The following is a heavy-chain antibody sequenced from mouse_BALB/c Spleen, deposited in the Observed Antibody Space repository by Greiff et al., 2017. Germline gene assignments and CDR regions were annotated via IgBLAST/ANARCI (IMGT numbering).Heavy chain of an antibody. D-gene: IGHD2-2*01. CDR2: INSNGGST. J-gene: IGHJ3*01. CDR1: GFTFSSYG. CDR3: AREIYGYDWFAY. Sequence: EVKVVESGGGLVQPGGSLKLSCAASGFTFSSYGMSWVRQTPDKRLELVATINSNGGSTYYPDSVKGRFTISRDNAKNTLYLQMSSLKSEDTAMYYCAREIYGYDWFAYWGQGTLVTVSA. V-gene: IGHV5-6-3*01.